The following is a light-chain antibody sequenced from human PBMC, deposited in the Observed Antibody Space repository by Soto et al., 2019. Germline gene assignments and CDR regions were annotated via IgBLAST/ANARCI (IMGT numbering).Light chain of an antibody. J-gene: IGLJ3*02. CDR3: YSYAGRNIWV. CDR2: ANN. Sequence: QSVLTQPPSVSGAPGQGVTISCTGTRSNLGAGYDVHWYQQFPGAAPKLLIYANNKRPSGVLDRFSGSKSGTSASLAITGLQADDEAVYYCYSYAGRNIWVFGGGTKLTVL. CDR1: RSNLGAGYD. V-gene: IGLV1-40*01.